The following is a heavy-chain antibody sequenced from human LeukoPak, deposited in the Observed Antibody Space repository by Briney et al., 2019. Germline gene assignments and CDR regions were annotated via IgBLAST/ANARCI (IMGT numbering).Heavy chain of an antibody. CDR2: INPNSGGT. Sequence: ASVKVSCKASGYTFTGYYMHWVRQAPGQGLEWMGWINPNSGGTNYAQKFQGRVTMTRDTSISTAYMELSRLRSDDTAAYYCARDDAPNWGIYYWGQGTLVTVSS. CDR1: GYTFTGYY. CDR3: ARDDAPNWGIYY. D-gene: IGHD7-27*01. J-gene: IGHJ4*02. V-gene: IGHV1-2*02.